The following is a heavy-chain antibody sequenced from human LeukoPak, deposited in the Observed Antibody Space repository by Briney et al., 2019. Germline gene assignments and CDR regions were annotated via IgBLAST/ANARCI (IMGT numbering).Heavy chain of an antibody. D-gene: IGHD6-19*01. J-gene: IGHJ6*02. Sequence: GGSLRLSCAASGFTFSSYWMHWVRQAPGKGLVWASRINSDGSSTSYADSVKGRFTISRDNAKNTLYLQMNSLRAEDTAVYYCARGGSSGWEVYGMDVWGQGTTVTVSS. CDR3: ARGGSSGWEVYGMDV. V-gene: IGHV3-74*01. CDR1: GFTFSSYW. CDR2: INSDGSST.